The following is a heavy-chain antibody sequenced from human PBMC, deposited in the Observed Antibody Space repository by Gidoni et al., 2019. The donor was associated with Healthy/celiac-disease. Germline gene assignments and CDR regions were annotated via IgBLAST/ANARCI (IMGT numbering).Heavy chain of an antibody. CDR3: ASSGGLEYYYDSSGYWGYYYGMDV. CDR1: GGTFSSYA. CDR2: IIPIFGTA. V-gene: IGHV1-69*01. Sequence: QVQLVQSGAEVKKPGSSVKVSCKASGGTFSSYAISWVRQAPGQGLEWMGGIIPIFGTANYAQKFQCSVTITADESTSTAYMELSSLRSEDTAVYYCASSGGLEYYYDSSGYWGYYYGMDVWGQGTTVTVSS. D-gene: IGHD3-22*01. J-gene: IGHJ6*02.